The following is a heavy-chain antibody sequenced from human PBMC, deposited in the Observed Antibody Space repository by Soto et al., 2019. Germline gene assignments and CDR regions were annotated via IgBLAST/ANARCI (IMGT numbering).Heavy chain of an antibody. J-gene: IGHJ5*02. CDR3: ARVVGALGHWFDP. Sequence: QVQLVLSGAEVKKPGASVKVSCKASGYTFTRYGLSWARQAPGQGLEWMGRISAYNYNTNYAQKLQGRVTMTTDTSTSTAYMELRSLRSDDTAVYYCARVVGALGHWFDPWGQGTLVTVSS. V-gene: IGHV1-18*01. D-gene: IGHD1-26*01. CDR1: GYTFTRYG. CDR2: ISAYNYNT.